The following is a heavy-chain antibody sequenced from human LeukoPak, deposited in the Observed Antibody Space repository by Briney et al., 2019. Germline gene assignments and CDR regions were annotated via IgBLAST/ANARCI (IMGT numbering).Heavy chain of an antibody. CDR1: GGTFSSYA. Sequence: SVKVSCKASGGTFSSYAISWVRQAPGQGLEWMGGIIPIFGTANYAQKFQGRVTITADESTSTAYMELRSLRSDDTAVYYCARDQYSGSYYPVDYWGQGTLVTVSS. V-gene: IGHV1-69*13. CDR3: ARDQYSGSYYPVDY. CDR2: IIPIFGTA. J-gene: IGHJ4*02. D-gene: IGHD3-10*01.